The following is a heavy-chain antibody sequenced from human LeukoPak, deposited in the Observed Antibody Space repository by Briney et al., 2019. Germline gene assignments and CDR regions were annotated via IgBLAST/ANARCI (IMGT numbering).Heavy chain of an antibody. CDR2: ISSIVSTK. V-gene: IGHV3-11*04. Sequence: GGSLRLTCAASGFTFSDYYMSWIRKAPGKGLEWVSYISSIVSTKYYADSVKGRFTISRDNAKNSLYLQMNSLRAEDTAVYYCARLPTVSFFDYWGQGTLVTVSS. D-gene: IGHD4-17*01. CDR3: ARLPTVSFFDY. J-gene: IGHJ4*02. CDR1: GFTFSDYY.